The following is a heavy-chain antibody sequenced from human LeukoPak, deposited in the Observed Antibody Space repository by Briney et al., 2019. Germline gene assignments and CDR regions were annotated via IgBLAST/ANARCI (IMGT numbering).Heavy chain of an antibody. CDR2: IYHTGST. CDR3: AKTRDDLLVGHIDY. Sequence: PSETLSLTCTVSGYSISSGYYWGWIRQSPGKGLEWIGSIYHTGSTYYNPSLKSRLTISVDTSKNQFSLKLSSVTAADTAVYYCAKTRDDLLVGHIDYWGRGTLVTVSS. V-gene: IGHV4-38-2*02. D-gene: IGHD3/OR15-3a*01. CDR1: GYSISSGYY. J-gene: IGHJ4*02.